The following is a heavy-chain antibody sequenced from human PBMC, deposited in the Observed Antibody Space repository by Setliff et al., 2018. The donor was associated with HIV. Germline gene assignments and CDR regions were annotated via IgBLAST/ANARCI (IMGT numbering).Heavy chain of an antibody. CDR1: GFTFSDYE. Sequence: PGGSLRLSCTTSGFTFSDYEFNWVRQTPHKGLEWISYISGSGGRIFYLDSVKGRFTISRDNAKTSLFLQMNSLRVDDTAVYYCARVRYCGSPSCRKEFDFWGQGTLVTVSS. CDR3: ARVRYCGSPSCRKEFDF. D-gene: IGHD2-21*01. CDR2: ISGSGGRI. V-gene: IGHV3-48*03. J-gene: IGHJ4*02.